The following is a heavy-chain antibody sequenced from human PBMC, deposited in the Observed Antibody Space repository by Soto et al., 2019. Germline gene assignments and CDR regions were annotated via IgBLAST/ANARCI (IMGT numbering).Heavy chain of an antibody. CDR3: ARAWYYYYYGMDV. Sequence: PSETLSLTCTVSGGSISSYYWSWIRQPPGKGLEWIGEINHSGSTNYNPSLKSRVTISVDTSKNQFSLKLSSVTAADTAVYYCARAWYYYYYGMDVWGQGTTVTVSS. J-gene: IGHJ6*02. V-gene: IGHV4-34*01. CDR1: GGSISSYY. CDR2: INHSGST.